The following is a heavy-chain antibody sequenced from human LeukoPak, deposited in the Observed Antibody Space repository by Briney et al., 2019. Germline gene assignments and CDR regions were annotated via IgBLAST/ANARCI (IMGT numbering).Heavy chain of an antibody. CDR2: ISYDGSNK. D-gene: IGHD3-22*01. J-gene: IGHJ4*02. V-gene: IGHV3-30*19. Sequence: PGGSLRLTCAASGFTFSSYGMHWVRQAPGKGLEWVAVISYDGSNKYYADSVKGRFTISRDKNTLYLQMNSLRAEDTAVYYCARALARYYYDSSGYLDYWGQGTLVTVSS. CDR1: GFTFSSYG. CDR3: ARALARYYYDSSGYLDY.